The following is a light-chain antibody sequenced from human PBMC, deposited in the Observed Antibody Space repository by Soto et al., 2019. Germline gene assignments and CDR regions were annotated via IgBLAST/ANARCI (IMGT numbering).Light chain of an antibody. J-gene: IGKJ2*01. CDR1: QSVSSS. CDR3: QQYYNWPRT. CDR2: GAS. Sequence: IVMTQSPATLSVSLGERATLSCRASQSVSSSLAWYQQKPGQAPRLLIYGASTRATGIPARFSGSGSGTEFTLTISSLQSEEFAVYYCQQYYNWPRTFGQGTKLEIK. V-gene: IGKV3-15*01.